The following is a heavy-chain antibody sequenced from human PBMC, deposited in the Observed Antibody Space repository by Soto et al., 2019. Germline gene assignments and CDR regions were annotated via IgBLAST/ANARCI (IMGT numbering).Heavy chain of an antibody. CDR2: IDSGGST. CDR3: ARILYSNTFSYYYMDV. CDR1: GFTVTSNY. D-gene: IGHD6-13*01. Sequence: EVQLVESGGGLVQPGGSLRLSCAASGFTVTSNYMTWVRQAPGKGLEWVSVIDSGGSTYYADSVKGRFTISRHNSKNTLYLQMSSLRREDTAVYYCARILYSNTFSYYYMDVWGKGTTVTVSS. V-gene: IGHV3-53*04. J-gene: IGHJ6*03.